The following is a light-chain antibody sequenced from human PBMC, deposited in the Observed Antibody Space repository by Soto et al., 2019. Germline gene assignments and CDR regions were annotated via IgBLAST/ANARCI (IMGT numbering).Light chain of an antibody. CDR1: QSIMSY. Sequence: DIQRTQSPSSLSASVGDRVNITCRASQSIMSYLNWYQQKPGKAPKLLIYAASSLQSGVPSRFSGAGSGTDFTLTISSLQPEDFATYYCQQSFSTTWTFGHGTKVELK. V-gene: IGKV1-39*01. CDR2: AAS. J-gene: IGKJ1*01. CDR3: QQSFSTTWT.